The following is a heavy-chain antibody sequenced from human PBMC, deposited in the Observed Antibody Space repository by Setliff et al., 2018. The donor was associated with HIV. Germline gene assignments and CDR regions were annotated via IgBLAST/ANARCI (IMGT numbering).Heavy chain of an antibody. CDR1: GFTFSNYD. CDR2: ISDSGGKT. Sequence: GGSLRLSCAASGFTFSNYDMSWVRQAPEKGLEWVSGISDSGGKTYYTDSVKGRFTISRDNSKNTLYLQMNSLRVEDTVVYYCAKEYSASSEDPWGQGTLVTVSS. V-gene: IGHV3-23*01. CDR3: AKEYSASSEDP. D-gene: IGHD5-12*01. J-gene: IGHJ5*01.